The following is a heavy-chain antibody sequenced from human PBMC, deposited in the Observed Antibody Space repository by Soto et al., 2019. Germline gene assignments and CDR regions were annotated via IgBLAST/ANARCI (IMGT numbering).Heavy chain of an antibody. D-gene: IGHD6-13*01. CDR3: AREGVSSSWYNYYGMDV. CDR1: GGSISSYY. V-gene: IGHV4-59*01. CDR2: IYYSGST. J-gene: IGHJ6*02. Sequence: PSETLSLTCTVSGGSISSYYWSWIRQPPGKGLEWIGYIYYSGSTNYNPSIKSRVTISVDTSKNQFSLKLSSVTAADTAVYYCAREGVSSSWYNYYGMDVWGQGTTVTVSS.